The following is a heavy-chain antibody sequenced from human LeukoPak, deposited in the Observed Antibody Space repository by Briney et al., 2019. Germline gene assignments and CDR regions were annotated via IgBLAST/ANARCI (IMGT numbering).Heavy chain of an antibody. D-gene: IGHD3-9*01. CDR3: ARDDWGWLSAPY. CDR2: IHPNSGDT. V-gene: IGHV1-2*02. Sequence: ASVKVSCKASGYTFTGYYMHWVRQAPGQGLEWMGWIHPNSGDTIYAQKFQGRATMTKDTSISTAYMEVNSLGSDDTAVYYCARDDWGWLSAPYWGQGTLVTVSS. J-gene: IGHJ4*02. CDR1: GYTFTGYY.